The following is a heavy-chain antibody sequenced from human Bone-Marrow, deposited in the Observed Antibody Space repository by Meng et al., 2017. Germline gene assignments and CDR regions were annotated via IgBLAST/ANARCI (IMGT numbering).Heavy chain of an antibody. J-gene: IGHJ1*01. CDR2: IYHSGNT. D-gene: IGHD5-24*01. CDR1: GGSISSSNW. CDR3: ERDNSRDDYNLVLSEYFQH. Sequence: SETLSPTCAVSGGSISSSNWWSWVRQPPGKGLECSGEIYHSGNTNYNPSLKSRITISVDKSKNQFTLKLSSVTAADTAVYYCERDNSRDDYNLVLSEYFQHWGQGTLVTVSS. V-gene: IGHV4-4*02.